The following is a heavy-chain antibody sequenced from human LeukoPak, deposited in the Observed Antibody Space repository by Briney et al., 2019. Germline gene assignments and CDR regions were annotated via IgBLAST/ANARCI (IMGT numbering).Heavy chain of an antibody. CDR1: GFTFSSYA. D-gene: IGHD1-26*01. V-gene: IGHV3-7*01. Sequence: GRSLRLSCAASGFTFSSYAMHWVRQAPGKGLEWVANIKQDGSEKYYVDSVKGRFTISRDNAKNSLYLQMNSLRAEDTAVYYCARDGELGSPADAFDIWGQGTMVTVSS. CDR2: IKQDGSEK. J-gene: IGHJ3*02. CDR3: ARDGELGSPADAFDI.